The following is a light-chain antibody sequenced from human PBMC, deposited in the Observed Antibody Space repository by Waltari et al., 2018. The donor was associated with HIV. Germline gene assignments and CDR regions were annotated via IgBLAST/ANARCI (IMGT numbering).Light chain of an antibody. V-gene: IGLV1-40*01. J-gene: IGLJ2*01. CDR3: QSSDNTLSGSV. CDR2: NTN. Sequence: QSVLTQPPSVSGAPGQRVTLSCTGTRSNIGTHEVHWYQQLPGTAPRLLIYNTNSRPSVVPDRFSGSKSGTSASLAINGLQAEDEADYYCQSSDNTLSGSVFGGGTKLTVL. CDR1: RSNIGTHE.